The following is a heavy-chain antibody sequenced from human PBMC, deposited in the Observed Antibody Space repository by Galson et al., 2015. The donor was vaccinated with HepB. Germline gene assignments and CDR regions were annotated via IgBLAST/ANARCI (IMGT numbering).Heavy chain of an antibody. CDR2: ITGKGDST. D-gene: IGHD5-18*01. CDR3: SKGYGLFDS. J-gene: IGHJ5*01. CDR1: GFAFDSHA. Sequence: SLRLSCAASGFAFDSHAMSWVRQAPGRGLEWISGITGKGDSTFSADSVKGRFTVSKYNSNNMLYLQMNSLRAEDAGLYFCSKGYGLFDSWGQGILVTVSS. V-gene: IGHV3-23*01.